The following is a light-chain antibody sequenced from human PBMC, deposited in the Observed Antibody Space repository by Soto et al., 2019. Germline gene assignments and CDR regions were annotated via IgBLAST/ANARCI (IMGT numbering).Light chain of an antibody. CDR1: QDIKNY. Sequence: DIQMTQSPSSLSASVGDRVTITCQASQDIKNYLNWYQQKPGKAPKLLIYAASNLETGVPSRFSGSVSGRSFTVTISSLQPEYSATYYCQQCDDFITFGGGTRIEIK. J-gene: IGKJ4*01. CDR3: QQCDDFIT. CDR2: AAS. V-gene: IGKV1-33*01.